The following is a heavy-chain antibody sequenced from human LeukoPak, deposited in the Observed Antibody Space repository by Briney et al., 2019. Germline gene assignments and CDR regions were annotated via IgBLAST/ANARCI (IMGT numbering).Heavy chain of an antibody. J-gene: IGHJ6*03. CDR2: ISAYNGNT. CDR1: GYTFTSYG. CDR3: ASAIRDFRGAATIYYYFYYMDV. Sequence: GASVKVSCKASGYTFTSYGISWVRQAPGQGLEWMGWISAYNGNTNYAQKFQGRVTMTRDTSISTAYMELSRLRSDDTAVYYCASAIRDFRGAATIYYYFYYMDVWGKGTTVTVSS. D-gene: IGHD3-3*01. V-gene: IGHV1-18*01.